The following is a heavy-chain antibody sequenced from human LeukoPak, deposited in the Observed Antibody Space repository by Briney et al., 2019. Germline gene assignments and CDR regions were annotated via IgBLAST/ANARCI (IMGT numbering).Heavy chain of an antibody. CDR3: AKDLYYGSGSYYFDY. V-gene: IGHV3-48*03. D-gene: IGHD3-10*01. J-gene: IGHJ4*02. Sequence: GGSLRLSCAASGFTFSSYEMNWVRQAPGKGLEWVSYISSSGSTIYYADSVKGRFTISRDNAKNSLYLQMNSLRAEDTALYYCAKDLYYGSGSYYFDYWGQGTLVTVSS. CDR2: ISSSGSTI. CDR1: GFTFSSYE.